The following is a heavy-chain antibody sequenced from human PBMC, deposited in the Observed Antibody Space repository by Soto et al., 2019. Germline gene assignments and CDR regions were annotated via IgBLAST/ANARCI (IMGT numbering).Heavy chain of an antibody. J-gene: IGHJ6*04. CDR3: AKALPPSLHFFSYFNV. D-gene: IGHD2-2*01. CDR2: LGGNGFTT. CDR1: GFTFGSYA. V-gene: IGHV3-23*01. Sequence: EVQLLESGGGLVQPGGSLRLSCVVSGFTFGSYAMSWVRQSPEKGPEWVAILGGNGFTTYYSDSVKGRCAISGDKSKSTLFRHRHSLRADHTCVYYCAKALPPSLHFFSYFNVWGRRTSVTVSS.